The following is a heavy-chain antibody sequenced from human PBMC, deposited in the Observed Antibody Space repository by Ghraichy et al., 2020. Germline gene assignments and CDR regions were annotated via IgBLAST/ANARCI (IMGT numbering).Heavy chain of an antibody. Sequence: GGSLRLSCEASGLTVTSNYMSWVRQAPGKGLEWVSILYTTDNAFYADSVKGRFSISRHNSNNTLYLQMNSLRPDDTAVYYCARVRGLTVIEGHAFDVWGQGTMVTVSS. D-gene: IGHD2/OR15-2a*01. CDR2: LYTTDNA. CDR1: GLTVTSNY. J-gene: IGHJ3*01. V-gene: IGHV3-53*04. CDR3: ARVRGLTVIEGHAFDV.